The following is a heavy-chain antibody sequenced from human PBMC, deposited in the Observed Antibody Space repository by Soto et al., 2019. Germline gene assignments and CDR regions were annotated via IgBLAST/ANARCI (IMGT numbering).Heavy chain of an antibody. V-gene: IGHV4-39*01. J-gene: IGHJ5*02. CDR3: ARGVVKLSRGVICTKGWFYP. Sequence: SETLSLTCTVSGGSISSISSYWGWIRQPPGKGLEWIGNVYYSGSTYSNPSLKSRLTISADTSKNQFSLKLSSVTAADTAVYYCARGVVKLSRGVICTKGWFYPWGQGTLVTVSS. CDR2: VYYSGST. CDR1: GGSISSISSY. D-gene: IGHD3-10*01.